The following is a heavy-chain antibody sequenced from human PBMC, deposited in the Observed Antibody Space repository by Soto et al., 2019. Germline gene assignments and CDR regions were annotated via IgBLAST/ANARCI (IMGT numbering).Heavy chain of an antibody. V-gene: IGHV3-7*03. CDR3: ARDGKGTYYDFWSGYYDLGCEFDY. Sequence: EVQLVESGGGLVQPGGSRRLSCAASGFTFSSYWMSWVRQAPGKGLEWVANIKQDGSEKYYVDSVKGRFTISRDNAKNSLYLQMNSLRAEDTAVYYCARDGKGTYYDFWSGYYDLGCEFDYWGQGTLVTVSS. CDR1: GFTFSSYW. J-gene: IGHJ4*02. D-gene: IGHD3-3*01. CDR2: IKQDGSEK.